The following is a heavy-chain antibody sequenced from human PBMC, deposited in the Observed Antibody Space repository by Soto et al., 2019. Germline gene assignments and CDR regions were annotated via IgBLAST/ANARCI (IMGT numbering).Heavy chain of an antibody. CDR2: IYHSGST. V-gene: IGHV4-4*02. J-gene: IGHJ6*02. CDR1: GGSISSSNW. CDR3: ARGTPYYYDSSGSRWGSV. D-gene: IGHD3-22*01. Sequence: SETLSLTCAVSGGSISSSNWWSWVRQPPGKGLEWIGEIYHSGSTNYNPSLKSRVTISVDKSKNQFSLKLSSVTAADTAVYYCARGTPYYYDSSGSRWGSVWGQGTTVTVSS.